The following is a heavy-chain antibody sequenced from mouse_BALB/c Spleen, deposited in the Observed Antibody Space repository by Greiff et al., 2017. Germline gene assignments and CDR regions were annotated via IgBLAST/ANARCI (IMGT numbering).Heavy chain of an antibody. J-gene: IGHJ1*01. V-gene: IGHV3-2*02. CDR1: GYSITSDYA. CDR3: AITTVPYWYFDV. D-gene: IGHD1-1*01. Sequence: EVQLQQSGPGLVKPSQSLSLTCTVTGYSITSDYAWNWIRQFPGNKLEWMGYISYSGSTSYNPSLKSRISITRDTSKNQFFLQLNSVTTEDTATYYCAITTVPYWYFDVWGAGTTVTVSS. CDR2: ISYSGST.